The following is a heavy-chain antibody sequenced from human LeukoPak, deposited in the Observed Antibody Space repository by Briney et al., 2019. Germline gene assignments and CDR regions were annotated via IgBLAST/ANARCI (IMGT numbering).Heavy chain of an antibody. D-gene: IGHD3-22*01. CDR1: GFTFSSYA. CDR3: AKDTSGSYFTGDY. CDR2: ISGSGGTA. Sequence: GGSLRLSCAGSGFTFSSYAMSWVRQAPGKGLEWVSAISGSGGTAYYADSVKGRFTISRDNSKNTLYLQMNSLRAEDTAVYYCAKDTSGSYFTGDYWGQGTLVTVSS. J-gene: IGHJ4*02. V-gene: IGHV3-23*01.